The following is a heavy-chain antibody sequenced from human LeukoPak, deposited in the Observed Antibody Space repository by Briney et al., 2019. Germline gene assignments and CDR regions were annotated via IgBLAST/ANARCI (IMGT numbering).Heavy chain of an antibody. CDR1: GGSLSGYY. V-gene: IGHV4-34*01. CDR3: ARESSSGYYDY. D-gene: IGHD3-22*01. J-gene: IGHJ4*02. CDR2: INHSGST. Sequence: PSETLSLTCAVYGGSLSGYYWTWIRQPPGKGLEWIGEINHSGSTNYNPSLKSRVTISVDTSKNQFSLRLSSVTAADTAVYYCARESSSGYYDYWGQGTLVTVSS.